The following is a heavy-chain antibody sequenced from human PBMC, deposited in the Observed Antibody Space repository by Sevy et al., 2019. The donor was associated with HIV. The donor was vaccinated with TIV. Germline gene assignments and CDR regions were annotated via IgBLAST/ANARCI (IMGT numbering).Heavy chain of an antibody. CDR1: GGSISSSSYD. Sequence: SETLSLTCTISGGSISSSSYDWGWIHQPPGKGLEWIGSRFYSGSTYYNPSLKSRVIISVDMSKNHFSVKLSSVTAADTAVYYCARQGGIVDRAFDYWGQGTLVTVSS. V-gene: IGHV4-39*01. D-gene: IGHD2-21*01. CDR2: RFYSGST. J-gene: IGHJ4*02. CDR3: ARQGGIVDRAFDY.